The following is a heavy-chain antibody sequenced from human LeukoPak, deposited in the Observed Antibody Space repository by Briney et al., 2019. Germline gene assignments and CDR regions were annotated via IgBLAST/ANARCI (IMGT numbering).Heavy chain of an antibody. Sequence: PGGSLRLSCTGSGFIFGDYAVSWVRQAPGKGLEWVSAISGSGGSTYYADSVKGRFTISRDNSKNTLYLQMNSLRAEDTAVYYCASHRGHSSSWPFDYWGQGTLVTASS. D-gene: IGHD6-13*01. CDR3: ASHRGHSSSWPFDY. J-gene: IGHJ4*02. CDR2: ISGSGGST. CDR1: GFIFGDYA. V-gene: IGHV3-23*01.